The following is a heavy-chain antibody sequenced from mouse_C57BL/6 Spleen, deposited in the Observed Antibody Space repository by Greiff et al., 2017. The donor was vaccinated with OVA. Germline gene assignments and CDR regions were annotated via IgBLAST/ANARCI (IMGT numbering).Heavy chain of an antibody. CDR3: ARVPYSNNVGG. Sequence: QVQLQQPGAELVKPGASVKLSCKASGYTFTSYWMHWVKQRPGQGLEWLGMIHPNSGSTNYNEKFKSKATLTVDKSSSTAYMQLCSLTSEDSAVYYCARVPYSNNVGGWGQGTLVTVSA. D-gene: IGHD2-5*01. CDR2: IHPNSGST. V-gene: IGHV1-64*01. J-gene: IGHJ3*01. CDR1: GYTFTSYW.